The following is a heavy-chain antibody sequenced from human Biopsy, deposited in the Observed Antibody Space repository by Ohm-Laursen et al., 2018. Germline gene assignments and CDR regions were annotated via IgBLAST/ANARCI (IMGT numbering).Heavy chain of an antibody. J-gene: IGHJ2*01. Sequence: TLSLTCTVSGDSISSYYWSWIRQPPGKGLEWIGYAYYTGSTDYNPSLQSRVTISVGTSKNHFSLRLRSVTPADTAIYYCARDRGFYSDRTVPGYFDLWGRGTLVTVSS. CDR2: AYYTGST. D-gene: IGHD3-22*01. CDR3: ARDRGFYSDRTVPGYFDL. CDR1: GDSISSYY. V-gene: IGHV4-59*01.